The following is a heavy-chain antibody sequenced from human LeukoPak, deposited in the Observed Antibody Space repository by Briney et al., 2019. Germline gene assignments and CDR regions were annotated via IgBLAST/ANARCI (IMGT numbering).Heavy chain of an antibody. D-gene: IGHD2-2*01. CDR3: ARGYCSSTSCYQAYYFDY. J-gene: IGHJ4*02. V-gene: IGHV3-21*01. Sequence: GGSLRLSCAASGFTFSSYSMKLVRQAPGKGLEWVSFISSSSSYIYYADSVKGRFTISRDNAKNSLYLQMNSLRAEDTAVYYCARGYCSSTSCYQAYYFDYWGQGTLVTVPS. CDR1: GFTFSSYS. CDR2: ISSSSSYI.